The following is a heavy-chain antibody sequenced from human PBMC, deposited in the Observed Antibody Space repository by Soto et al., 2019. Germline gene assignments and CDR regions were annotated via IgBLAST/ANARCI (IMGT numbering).Heavy chain of an antibody. CDR2: INHSGST. CDR3: ARGYPVAAY. Sequence: SETLSLTCAVDGGSCGGHCWSWIRQPPGRGLEWIGEINHSGSTNYNSSLQSRVTISIDTSKDQFSLSLTSVTAADTAVYYCARGYPVAAYWGQGTLVTVS. CDR1: GGSCGGHC. D-gene: IGHD6-19*01. V-gene: IGHV4-34*01. J-gene: IGHJ4*02.